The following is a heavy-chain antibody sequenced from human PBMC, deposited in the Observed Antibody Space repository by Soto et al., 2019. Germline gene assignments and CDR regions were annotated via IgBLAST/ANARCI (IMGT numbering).Heavy chain of an antibody. CDR2: IVPIVDTS. J-gene: IGHJ6*02. CDR1: GGTFSSYA. V-gene: IGHV1-69*13. CDR3: GRMMSYYDSSGHPPMDV. D-gene: IGHD3-22*01. Sequence: SVKVSCKTSGGTFSSYAISWVRQAPGQGLEWMGGIVPIVDTSTYAQKFQGRVTITADESTSTAYMELSSLRSEDTAVYYCGRMMSYYDSSGHPPMDVWGQGTTVTVSS.